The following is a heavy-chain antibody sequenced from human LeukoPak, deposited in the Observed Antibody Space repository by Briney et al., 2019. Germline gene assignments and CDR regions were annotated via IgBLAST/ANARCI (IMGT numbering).Heavy chain of an antibody. Sequence: KPSETLSLTCTVSGGSISSSSYYWGWIRQPPGKGLEWIGSIYYSGSTYYNPSLKSRVTISVDTSKNQFSLKLSSVTAADTAVYYCASGLWFGELNIWGQGTMVTVSS. CDR2: IYYSGST. CDR3: ASGLWFGELNI. D-gene: IGHD3-10*01. V-gene: IGHV4-39*01. CDR1: GGSISSSSYY. J-gene: IGHJ3*02.